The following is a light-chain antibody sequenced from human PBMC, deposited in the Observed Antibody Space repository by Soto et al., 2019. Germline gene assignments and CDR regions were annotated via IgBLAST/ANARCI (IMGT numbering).Light chain of an antibody. J-gene: IGKJ5*01. CDR3: QQRHMWPIT. Sequence: DIVLTQSPGTVSLSLGERATLSCRASQSVTSSYLAWYQQKPGQAPRLLIYGVSSRATGIPDRFSGSGAGTDFTLTISSLEPEDSAVYYCQQRHMWPITFGQGTRLEIK. CDR2: GVS. CDR1: QSVTSSY. V-gene: IGKV3D-20*02.